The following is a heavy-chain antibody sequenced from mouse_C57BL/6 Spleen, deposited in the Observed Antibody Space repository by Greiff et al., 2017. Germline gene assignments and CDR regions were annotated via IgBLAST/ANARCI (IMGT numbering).Heavy chain of an antibody. CDR1: GYTFTSYW. Sequence: QVQLQQPGAELVMPGASVKLSCKASGYTFTSYWMQWVKQRPGQGLEWIGEIDPSDSYTNYNQKFKGKATLTVDKPSSTAYMQLSSLTSEDSAVYYCARKGTGEFAYWGQGTLVTVSA. CDR2: IDPSDSYT. V-gene: IGHV1-50*01. D-gene: IGHD3-3*01. J-gene: IGHJ3*01. CDR3: ARKGTGEFAY.